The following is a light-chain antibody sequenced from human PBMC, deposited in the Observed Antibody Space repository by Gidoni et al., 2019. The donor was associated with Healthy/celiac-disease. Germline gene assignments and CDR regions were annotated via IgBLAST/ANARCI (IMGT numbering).Light chain of an antibody. CDR3: AAGDDSLNGYV. CDR2: SNN. V-gene: IGLV1-44*01. CDR1: SSNIGSNT. Sequence: QSVLTQPPSASGTPGQRFTISCSGSSSNIGSNTVNWYQQLPGTAPKLLSYSNNQRPSGVPDRFSGSKSGTSASLAISGLQSEDEADYYCAAGDDSLNGYVFGTGTKVTVL. J-gene: IGLJ1*01.